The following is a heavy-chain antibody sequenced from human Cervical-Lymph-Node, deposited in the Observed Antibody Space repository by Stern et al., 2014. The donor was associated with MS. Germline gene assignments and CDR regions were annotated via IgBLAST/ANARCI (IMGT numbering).Heavy chain of an antibody. J-gene: IGHJ4*02. V-gene: IGHV3-11*06. CDR3: ARGYSSGWYAGSDY. D-gene: IGHD6-19*01. Sequence: VQLVESGGGLVKPGGSLRLSCAASGFSFSDYYMSWIRQAPGKGLEWVTYISGSTSYTKYADSVKGRFTISRDNTKNSLYLQMNSLSAEDTAVYYCARGYSSGWYAGSDYWGQESLVTVSS. CDR1: GFSFSDYY. CDR2: ISGSTSYT.